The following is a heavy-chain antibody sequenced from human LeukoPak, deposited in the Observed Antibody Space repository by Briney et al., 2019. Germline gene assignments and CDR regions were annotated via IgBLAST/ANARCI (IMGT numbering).Heavy chain of an antibody. Sequence: GGSLRLSCAASGFTFSTYVMSWVRQAPGKGLEWVSSISSTSSYIYYADSVKGRFTISRDNVKNSLYLQMNSLRAEDTAVYYCARDLTVAQEYYFDYWGQGTLVTVSS. CDR2: ISSTSSYI. V-gene: IGHV3-21*01. J-gene: IGHJ4*02. CDR1: GFTFSTYV. CDR3: ARDLTVAQEYYFDY.